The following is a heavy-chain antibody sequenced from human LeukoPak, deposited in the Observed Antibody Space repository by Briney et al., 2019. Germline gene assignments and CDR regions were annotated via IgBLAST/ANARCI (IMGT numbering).Heavy chain of an antibody. CDR3: AKVAAGLLFDY. D-gene: IGHD6-13*01. CDR2: ISGSGVST. Sequence: GRPLRLSCAASGFTFSSYAMSWVRQAPGKGLEWVSAISGSGVSTYYADSVKARFTISRDNSKNTLYLQMNSLRAEDTAVYYCAKVAAGLLFDYWGQGTLVTVSS. CDR1: GFTFSSYA. J-gene: IGHJ4*02. V-gene: IGHV3-23*01.